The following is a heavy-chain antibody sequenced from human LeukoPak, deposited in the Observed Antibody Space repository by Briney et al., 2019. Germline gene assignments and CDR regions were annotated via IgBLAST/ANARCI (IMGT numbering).Heavy chain of an antibody. J-gene: IGHJ4*02. D-gene: IGHD3-16*01. Sequence: VKVSCKVSGNTFSDHNIHWVQQAPGKGLEWMGLVDPEDGVAKYAEKFQGRVILSADTSRDLGYMELSSLKSEDTAVYYCVTHTRLMTYWGQGTLVTVSS. CDR2: VDPEDGVA. CDR1: GNTFSDHN. CDR3: VTHTRLMTY. V-gene: IGHV1-69-2*01.